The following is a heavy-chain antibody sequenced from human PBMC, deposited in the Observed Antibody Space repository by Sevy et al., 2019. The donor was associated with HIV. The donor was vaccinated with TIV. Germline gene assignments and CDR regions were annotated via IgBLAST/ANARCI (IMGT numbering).Heavy chain of an antibody. V-gene: IGHV1-8*02. J-gene: IGHJ6*02. CDR2: TNPDSGKR. D-gene: IGHD3-22*01. CDR1: GYTFTGYD. CDR3: ARADLDSDTFFYYYGLDL. Sequence: ASVKVSCKASGYTFTGYDINWVRQATGQGLEWMGWTNPDSGKRGYAPPFRGRVTLTLNTSTTTAYMGLRSLRSEDSAVYFCARADLDSDTFFYYYGLDLWGQGTTVTVSS.